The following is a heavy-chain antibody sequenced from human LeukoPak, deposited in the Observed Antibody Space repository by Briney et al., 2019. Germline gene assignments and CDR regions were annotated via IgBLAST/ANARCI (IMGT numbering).Heavy chain of an antibody. CDR1: AFTCSNYY. V-gene: IGHV3-7*01. CDR3: ARGFGGYYSFFDY. J-gene: IGHJ4*02. D-gene: IGHD3-3*01. Sequence: GGSLRLSCAASAFTCSNYYMRWVRHAPGKELEWVANIKQDGSEKWYADPVKGRFTISRDTAKISLYLQMNSLRAEDTAVYYCARGFGGYYSFFDYWGQVTLVTVSS. CDR2: IKQDGSEK.